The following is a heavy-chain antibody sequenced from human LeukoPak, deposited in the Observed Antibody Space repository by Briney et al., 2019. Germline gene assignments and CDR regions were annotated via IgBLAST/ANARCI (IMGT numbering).Heavy chain of an antibody. CDR2: IYSGGST. D-gene: IGHD1-26*01. Sequence: GGSLRLSCASSGFTVSSKYMSWVRQPPWKGGAWVSIIYSGGSTSYADSVKGRFTISRDNSKNTLYLQMNSLRAEDTAVYYCARGGSYLSALDIWGQGTMVTVSS. V-gene: IGHV3-53*03. CDR3: ARGGSYLSALDI. CDR1: GFTVSSKY. J-gene: IGHJ3*02.